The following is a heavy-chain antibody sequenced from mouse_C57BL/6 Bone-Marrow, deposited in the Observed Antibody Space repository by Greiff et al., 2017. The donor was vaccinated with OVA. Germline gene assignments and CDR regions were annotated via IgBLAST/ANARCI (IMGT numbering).Heavy chain of an antibody. J-gene: IGHJ2*01. V-gene: IGHV1-82*01. D-gene: IGHD1-1*01. CDR2: IYPGDGDT. CDR1: GYAFSSSW. CDR3: ARGAVVAPLDY. Sequence: QVQLQQSGPELVKPGASVKISCKASGYAFSSSWMNWVKQRPGKGLEWIGRIYPGDGDTNYNGKFKGKATLTADKSSSTAYMQLSSLTSEDSAVYFCARGAVVAPLDYWGQGTTLTVSS.